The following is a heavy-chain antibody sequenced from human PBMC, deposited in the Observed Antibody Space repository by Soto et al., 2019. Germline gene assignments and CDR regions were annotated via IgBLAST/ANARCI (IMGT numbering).Heavy chain of an antibody. CDR1: GGSINTCY. J-gene: IGHJ4*02. Sequence: LSLTGTVSGGSINTCYWSWIRQPPGKGLEWIGYVYYSGNSDSSPSLKSRVTISIDTSKKQVSLKLNSVTAADTAVYYCARNWFSVAGRFHFDYWGQGIPVTVYS. V-gene: IGHV4-59*01. CDR3: ARNWFSVAGRFHFDY. D-gene: IGHD6-19*01. CDR2: VYYSGNS.